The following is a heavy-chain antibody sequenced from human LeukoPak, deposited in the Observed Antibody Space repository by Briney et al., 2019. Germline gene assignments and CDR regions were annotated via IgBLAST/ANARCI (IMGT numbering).Heavy chain of an antibody. CDR1: GGTFSSYA. CDR3: AREDYGSGIADY. J-gene: IGHJ4*02. V-gene: IGHV1-69*13. CDR2: IIPIFGTA. D-gene: IGHD3-10*01. Sequence: ASVKVSCKASGGTFSSYATSWVRQAPGQGLEWMGGIIPIFGTANYAQKFQGRVTITADESTSTAYMELSSLRSEDTAVYYCAREDYGSGIADYWGQGTLVTVSS.